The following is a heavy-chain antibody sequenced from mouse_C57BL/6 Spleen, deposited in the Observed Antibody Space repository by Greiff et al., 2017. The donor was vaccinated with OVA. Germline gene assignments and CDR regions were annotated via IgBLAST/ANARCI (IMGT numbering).Heavy chain of an antibody. Sequence: QVQLQQPGAELVKPGASVKMSCKASGYTFTSYWITWVKQRPGQGLEWIGDIYPGSGSTNYNEKIKSKATLTEDTSSSTAYMQLSCQTSEDSEVYYCARSYYSTEHGMDYWGQGTSVTVSS. CDR2: IYPGSGST. D-gene: IGHD2-5*01. V-gene: IGHV1-55*01. CDR3: ARSYYSTEHGMDY. J-gene: IGHJ4*01. CDR1: GYTFTSYW.